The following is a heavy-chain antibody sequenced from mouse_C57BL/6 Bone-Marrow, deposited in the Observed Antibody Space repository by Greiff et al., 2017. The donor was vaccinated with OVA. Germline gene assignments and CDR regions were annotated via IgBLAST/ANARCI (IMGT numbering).Heavy chain of an antibody. CDR2: IDPSDSYT. D-gene: IGHD2-10*01. V-gene: IGHV1-69*01. Sequence: QVQLQQPGAELVMPGASVKLSCKASGYTFTSYWMHWVKQRPGQGLEWIGEIDPSDSYTNYNQKFKGKSTLTVDKSSSTAYMQLSSLTSEDSAVYYCARLTYYELFEYWGQGTTLTVSS. J-gene: IGHJ2*01. CDR3: ARLTYYELFEY. CDR1: GYTFTSYW.